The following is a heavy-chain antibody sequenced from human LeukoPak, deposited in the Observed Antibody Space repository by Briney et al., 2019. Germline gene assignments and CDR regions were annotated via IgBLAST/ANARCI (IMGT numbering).Heavy chain of an antibody. CDR1: GFTFSSYA. CDR2: ISGSGGST. D-gene: IGHD3-22*01. Sequence: GGSLRLSCAASGFTFSSYAMSWVCQAPGKGLEWVSAISGSGGSTYYADSVKGRFTISRDNPKNTMYLQMNNLRDEDTAVYYCAKSRREYDSSASLGDYWGQGTLVTVSS. J-gene: IGHJ4*02. CDR3: AKSRREYDSSASLGDY. V-gene: IGHV3-23*01.